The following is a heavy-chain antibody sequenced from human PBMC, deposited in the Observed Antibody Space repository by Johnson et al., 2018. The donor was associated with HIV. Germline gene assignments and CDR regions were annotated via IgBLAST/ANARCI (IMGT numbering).Heavy chain of an antibody. CDR3: AKGEAQEGWIQLQSYAFDF. V-gene: IGHV3-30*02. Sequence: QVHLVESGGGVVQPGGSLRLSCAASGFNFNNYGMHWVRQAPGRGLEWVAFIGYDGGSKYYADYVKGRFTISRDFSKKNLYLQIEAGRPEASAVYYCAKGEAQEGWIQLQSYAFDFWGQGTMVTVSS. J-gene: IGHJ3*01. CDR2: IGYDGGSK. CDR1: GFNFNNYG. D-gene: IGHD5-18*01.